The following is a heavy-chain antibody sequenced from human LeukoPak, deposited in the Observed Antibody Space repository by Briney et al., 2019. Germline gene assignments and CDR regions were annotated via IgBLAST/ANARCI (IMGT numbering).Heavy chain of an antibody. CDR1: GGSFCGYY. Sequence: ASETLSLTCAVYGGSFCGYYWRWLRQPPGKGREWIGEINHSGSTNYNPSLKRRVNISVETSKNQFSLKMSPATAADTAVYFCARGPYTYDSSGASDIWGQGTMVTVSS. CDR3: ARGPYTYDSSGASDI. J-gene: IGHJ3*02. V-gene: IGHV4-34*01. D-gene: IGHD3-22*01. CDR2: INHSGST.